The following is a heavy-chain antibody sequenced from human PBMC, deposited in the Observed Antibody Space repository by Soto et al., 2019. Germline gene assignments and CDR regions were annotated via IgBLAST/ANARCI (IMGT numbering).Heavy chain of an antibody. Sequence: QVQLVESGGGVVQPGRSLRLSCAASGFTFSSYGMHWVRQAPGKGLEWVAVIWYDGSNKYYADSVKGRFTISRDNSKNKMYLQMNSLRAEDTAVYYCARDRGRGAYYFDYWGQGTLVTVSS. J-gene: IGHJ4*02. CDR3: ARDRGRGAYYFDY. CDR2: IWYDGSNK. D-gene: IGHD3-10*01. CDR1: GFTFSSYG. V-gene: IGHV3-33*01.